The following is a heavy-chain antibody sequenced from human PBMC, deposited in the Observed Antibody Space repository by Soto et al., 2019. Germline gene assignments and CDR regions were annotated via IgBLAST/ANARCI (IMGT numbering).Heavy chain of an antibody. D-gene: IGHD2-2*01. V-gene: IGHV1-3*01. CDR3: ARDIVVVPAATYDTFDY. CDR1: GYTFTSYA. Sequence: ASLKVSCKASGYTFTSYAMHWVRQAPGQRLEWMGWINAGNGNTKYSQKFQGRVTITRDTSASTAYMELSSLRSEDTAVYYCARDIVVVPAATYDTFDYWGQGTLVTVSS. CDR2: INAGNGNT. J-gene: IGHJ4*02.